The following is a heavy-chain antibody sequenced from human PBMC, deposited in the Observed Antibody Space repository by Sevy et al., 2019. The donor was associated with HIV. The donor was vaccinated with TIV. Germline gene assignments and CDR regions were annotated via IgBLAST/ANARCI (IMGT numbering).Heavy chain of an antibody. D-gene: IGHD2-21*02. CDR1: GGSISSSSYY. CDR3: ARTVVVTGIPDGPHGWFDA. V-gene: IGHV4-39*01. Sequence: SETLSLTCTVSGGSISSSSYYWGWIRQPPGKGLEWIGRIYYSGSNYYNPSLKSRVTITVDTSKDQFALRLSSVTAADAAVYYCARTVVVTGIPDGPHGWFDAWGQGTLVTVSS. CDR2: IYYSGSN. J-gene: IGHJ5*02.